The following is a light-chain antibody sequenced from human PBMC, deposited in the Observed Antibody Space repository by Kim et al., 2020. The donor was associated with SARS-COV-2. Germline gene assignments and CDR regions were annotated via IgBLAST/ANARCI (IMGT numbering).Light chain of an antibody. Sequence: SPGGAAPLSCGASQSVSSSSLAWYQHKPGQAPRLLIYGVSNRATGIPDRFSGSGSETDFTLSISRLEPEDFAVFYCHQYDLSPWTFGQGTKVDIK. CDR3: HQYDLSPWT. J-gene: IGKJ1*01. CDR2: GVS. V-gene: IGKV3-20*01. CDR1: QSVSSSS.